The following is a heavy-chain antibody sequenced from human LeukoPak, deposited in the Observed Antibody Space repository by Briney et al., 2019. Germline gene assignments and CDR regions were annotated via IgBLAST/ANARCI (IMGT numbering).Heavy chain of an antibody. Sequence: SETLSLTCAVYGGSFSGYYWSWIRQPPEKGLEWIGEINHSGSTNYNPSLKSRDTISVDTSKNQFSLKLSSVTAADTAVYYCARDVSVAGLDYWGQGTLVTVSS. CDR1: GGSFSGYY. J-gene: IGHJ4*02. V-gene: IGHV4-34*01. D-gene: IGHD6-19*01. CDR3: ARDVSVAGLDY. CDR2: INHSGST.